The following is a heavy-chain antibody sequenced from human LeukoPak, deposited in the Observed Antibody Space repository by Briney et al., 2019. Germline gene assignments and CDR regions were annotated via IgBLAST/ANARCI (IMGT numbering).Heavy chain of an antibody. CDR3: AGELYGDYDVY. V-gene: IGHV3-30-3*01. J-gene: IGHJ4*02. D-gene: IGHD4-17*01. Sequence: GGSLRLSCAASGFTFSSYAMHWVRQAPGKGLEWVAVISYDGSNKYYADSVKGRFTISRDNSKNTLYLQMNSLRAEDTAVYYCAGELYGDYDVYWGQGTLVTVSS. CDR2: ISYDGSNK. CDR1: GFTFSSYA.